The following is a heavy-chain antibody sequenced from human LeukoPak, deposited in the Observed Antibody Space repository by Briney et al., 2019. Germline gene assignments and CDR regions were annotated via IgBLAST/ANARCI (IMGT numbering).Heavy chain of an antibody. CDR2: ISYDGSNK. V-gene: IGHV3-30-3*01. Sequence: GGSLRLSCAASGFTFSSYAMHWVRQAPGKGLEWVAVISYDGSNKYYADSVKGRFTISRDNSKNTLYLQINSLRAEDTAVYYCARGTLQWFGELLYHHFDYWGQGTLVTVSS. CDR1: GFTFSSYA. CDR3: ARGTLQWFGELLYHHFDY. D-gene: IGHD3-10*01. J-gene: IGHJ4*02.